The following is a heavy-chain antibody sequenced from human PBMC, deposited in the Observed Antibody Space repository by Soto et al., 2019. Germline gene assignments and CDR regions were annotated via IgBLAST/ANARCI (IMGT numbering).Heavy chain of an antibody. J-gene: IGHJ4*02. V-gene: IGHV3-66*01. CDR1: GFTVSSNY. D-gene: IGHD6-13*01. Sequence: PGGSLRLSCAASGFTVSSNYMSWVRQAPGKGLEWVSVIYSGGSTYYADSVKGRFTISRDNAENSLYLQMNSLRAEDTAVYYCARDLAGGIPDYWGQGTRVTVSS. CDR3: ARDLAGGIPDY. CDR2: IYSGGST.